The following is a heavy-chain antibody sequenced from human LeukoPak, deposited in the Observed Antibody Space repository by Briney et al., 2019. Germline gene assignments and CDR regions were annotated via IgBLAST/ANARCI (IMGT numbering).Heavy chain of an antibody. CDR1: GYTFTGYY. CDR2: INPNSGGT. J-gene: IGHJ4*02. D-gene: IGHD2-15*01. CDR3: ARAWGYCSGGSCYSDH. V-gene: IGHV1-2*06. Sequence: ASVKVSCKASGYTFTGYYMHWVRQAPGQGLEWMGRINPNSGGTNYAQKFQGRVTMTRDTSISTAYMELSRLRSDDTAVYYCARAWGYCSGGSCYSDHWGQGTLVTVSS.